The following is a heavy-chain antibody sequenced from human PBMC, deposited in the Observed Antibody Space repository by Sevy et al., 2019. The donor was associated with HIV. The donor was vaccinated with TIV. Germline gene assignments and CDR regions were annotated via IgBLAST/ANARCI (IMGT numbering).Heavy chain of an antibody. CDR2: IYYSGST. Sequence: SETLSLTCTVSGGSISSGGYYWSWIRQHPGKGLEGIGYIYYSGSTYYNPSLKSRVTISVDTSKNQFSLKLSSVTAADTAVYYCAREERSAFDIWGQGTMVTVSS. V-gene: IGHV4-31*03. CDR3: AREERSAFDI. CDR1: GGSISSGGYY. J-gene: IGHJ3*02.